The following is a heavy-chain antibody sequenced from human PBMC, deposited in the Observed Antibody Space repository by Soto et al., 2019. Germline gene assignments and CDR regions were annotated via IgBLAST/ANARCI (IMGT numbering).Heavy chain of an antibody. J-gene: IGHJ2*01. Sequence: EVQLVESGGGLVQPGRSLRLSCAASGFTFDDYAMHWVRQAPGKGLEWVSGISWNSGSIGYADSVKGRFTISRDNAKNSLYLQMNSLRAEDTALYYCAKDSFLWFGEHWYFDLWGRGTLVTVSS. D-gene: IGHD3-10*01. CDR1: GFTFDDYA. V-gene: IGHV3-9*01. CDR3: AKDSFLWFGEHWYFDL. CDR2: ISWNSGSI.